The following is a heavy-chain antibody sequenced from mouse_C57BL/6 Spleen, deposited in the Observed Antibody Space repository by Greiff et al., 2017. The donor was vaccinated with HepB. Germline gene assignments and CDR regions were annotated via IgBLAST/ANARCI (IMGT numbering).Heavy chain of an antibody. CDR1: GYTFTSYW. V-gene: IGHV1-52*01. D-gene: IGHD2-3*01. Sequence: QVQLQQPGAELVRPGSSVKLSCKASGYTFTSYWMHWVKQRPIQGLEWIGNIDPSDSETHYNQKFKDKATLTVDKSSSTAYMQLSSLTSEDSAVYYCARLMGREYYFDYWGQGTTLTVSS. J-gene: IGHJ2*01. CDR2: IDPSDSET. CDR3: ARLMGREYYFDY.